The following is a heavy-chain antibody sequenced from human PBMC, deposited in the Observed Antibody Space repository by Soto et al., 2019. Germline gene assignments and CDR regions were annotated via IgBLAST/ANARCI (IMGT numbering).Heavy chain of an antibody. CDR2: INHSGST. D-gene: IGHD1-1*01. Sequence: SETLSLTCAVYGGSFSGYYWSWIRQPPGKGLEWIGEINHSGSTNYNPSLKSRVTISVDTSKNQFSLKLSSVTAADTAVYYCARGWAQTGTFDYWGQGTLVTVSS. J-gene: IGHJ4*02. V-gene: IGHV4-34*01. CDR1: GGSFSGYY. CDR3: ARGWAQTGTFDY.